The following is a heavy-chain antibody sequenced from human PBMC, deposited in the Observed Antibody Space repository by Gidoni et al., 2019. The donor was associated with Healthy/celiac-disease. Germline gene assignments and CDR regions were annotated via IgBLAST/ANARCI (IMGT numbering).Heavy chain of an antibody. V-gene: IGHV3-7*05. J-gene: IGHJ5*02. CDR3: ARESSGWYGNWFDP. CDR2: IKQDGSEK. CDR1: VFTFRSYW. Sequence: EVQLVESGGGLVQPGGSLRLSCAASVFTFRSYWMSWVRQAPGKGLEWVVNIKQDGSEKYYVDSVKGRFTISRDNAKNSLYLQMNSLRAEDTAVYYCARESSGWYGNWFDPWGQGTLVTVSS. D-gene: IGHD6-19*01.